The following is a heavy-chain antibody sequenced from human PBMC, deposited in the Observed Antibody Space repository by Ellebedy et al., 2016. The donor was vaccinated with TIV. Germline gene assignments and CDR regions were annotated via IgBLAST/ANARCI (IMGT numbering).Heavy chain of an antibody. CDR2: INSDGSST. CDR1: GFTFSSYW. V-gene: IGHV3-74*01. CDR3: AREGPSMVREGVDY. J-gene: IGHJ4*02. D-gene: IGHD3-10*01. Sequence: GESLKISXAASGFTFSSYWMHWVRQAPGKGLVWVSRINSDGSSTSYADSVKGRFTISRDNAKNTLYLQMNSLRAEDTAVYYCAREGPSMVREGVDYWGQGTLVTVSS.